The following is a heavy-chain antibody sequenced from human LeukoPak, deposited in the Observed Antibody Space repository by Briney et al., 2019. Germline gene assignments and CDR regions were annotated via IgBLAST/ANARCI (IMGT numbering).Heavy chain of an antibody. CDR2: VSASGRRT. V-gene: IGHV3-23*01. D-gene: IGHD3-10*01. CDR1: GSTVRNNY. CDR3: AKDGQIRGAIPHYFES. Sequence: PGGSLRLSCAASGSTVRNNYMSWVRQAPGKGLEWVSSVSASGRRTYYAGSVRGRFTISSDSSNNTLYLQMASLRAEDTAAYYCAKDGQIRGAIPHYFESWGQGTLVTVSS. J-gene: IGHJ4*02.